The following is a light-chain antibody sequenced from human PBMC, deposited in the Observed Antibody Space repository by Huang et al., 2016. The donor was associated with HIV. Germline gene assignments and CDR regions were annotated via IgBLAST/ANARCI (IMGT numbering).Light chain of an antibody. J-gene: IGKJ2*01. Sequence: DIVMTQSPDSLAVSLGERAPINCKASHNVLSNLNDNNYVAWYQKKPGQPPKLLIYWASTREDEAPDRFSGSGSGTDFTLTISSLQAADVAVYYCQQYYTIPYTFGQGTKVEIK. V-gene: IGKV4-1*01. CDR1: HNVLSNLNDNNY. CDR2: WAS. CDR3: QQYYTIPYT.